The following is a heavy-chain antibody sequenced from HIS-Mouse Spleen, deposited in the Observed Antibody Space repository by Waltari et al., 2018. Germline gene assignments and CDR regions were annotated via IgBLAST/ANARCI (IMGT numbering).Heavy chain of an antibody. V-gene: IGHV4-39*07. J-gene: IGHJ2*01. Sequence: QLQLQESGPGLVKPSETLSLTCTVSGGSISSSSYYWGWIRQPPGKGLEWIGSSYYSGRTYYNPSLKSRVTIAVETSKNQFSLKLSSVTAADTAVYYCAREIPYSSSWYDWYFDLWGRGTLVTVSS. D-gene: IGHD6-13*01. CDR1: GGSISSSSYY. CDR3: AREIPYSSSWYDWYFDL. CDR2: SYYSGRT.